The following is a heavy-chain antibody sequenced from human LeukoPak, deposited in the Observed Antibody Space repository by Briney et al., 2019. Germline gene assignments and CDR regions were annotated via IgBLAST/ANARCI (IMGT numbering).Heavy chain of an antibody. Sequence: ASVKVSCKASVYTFYHYGINSVRQAPGQGLEWMGWISAYNGNTNDAQNLQGRGTMTTDTCTGTAYMELRSLRSDDTALYYCARGGYSYGYMGYSDYWGQGTLVTVSS. CDR1: VYTFYHYG. CDR2: ISAYNGNT. J-gene: IGHJ4*02. CDR3: ARGGYSYGYMGYSDY. D-gene: IGHD5-18*01. V-gene: IGHV1-18*01.